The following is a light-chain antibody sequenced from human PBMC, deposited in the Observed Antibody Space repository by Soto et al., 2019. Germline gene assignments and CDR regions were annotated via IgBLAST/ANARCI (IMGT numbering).Light chain of an antibody. V-gene: IGKV3-11*01. CDR2: DAY. CDR1: QSFRGL. Sequence: EVVLTQSPVTLSLSPGERATLSCRASQSFRGLLAWYQQKPGQAPRLLIYDAYNRATGIPPRFSGSGSGTDFTLTISSLEPEDSAVYYCQHRSIWPVSFGQGTRLEIK. CDR3: QHRSIWPVS. J-gene: IGKJ5*01.